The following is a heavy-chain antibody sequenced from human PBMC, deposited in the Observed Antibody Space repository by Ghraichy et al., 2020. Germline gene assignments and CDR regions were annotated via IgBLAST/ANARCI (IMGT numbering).Heavy chain of an antibody. Sequence: GGSLRLSCAASGFTFSSYVLSWVRQAPGKGLEWVAAISGSGGSTYYPEPVSGRFTISRDNSKNTLYLQMNSLRVEDTAVYFCAKGIAAGTSTISYYYNGMDVWGQGATVTVSS. CDR3: AKGIAAGTSTISYYYNGMDV. V-gene: IGHV3-23*01. CDR2: ISGSGGST. D-gene: IGHD6-13*01. J-gene: IGHJ6*02. CDR1: GFTFSSYV.